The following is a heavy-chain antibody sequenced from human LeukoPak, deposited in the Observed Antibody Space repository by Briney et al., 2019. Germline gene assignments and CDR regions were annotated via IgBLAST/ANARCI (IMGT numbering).Heavy chain of an antibody. V-gene: IGHV4-4*07. CDR1: GGSISSYY. J-gene: IGHJ4*02. CDR3: AGDTYYYDSSGGG. D-gene: IGHD3-22*01. Sequence: SETLSLTCTVSGGSISSYYWSWLRQPAGKEPEWIGRIYPLETTNYNPSLKSRVAISVDTSKNQFSLKLSSVTAADTAVYYCAGDTYYYDSSGGGWGQGTLVTVSS. CDR2: IYPLETT.